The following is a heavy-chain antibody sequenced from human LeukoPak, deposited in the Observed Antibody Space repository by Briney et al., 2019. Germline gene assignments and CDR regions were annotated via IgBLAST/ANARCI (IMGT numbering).Heavy chain of an antibody. Sequence: GTSVKVSCKASGFTFTSSDMQWVRQARGQRPEWIGWIGVGSGNTKYAGKFQERVIITRDMSTSTAYMELSSLRSEDTAVYYCAAEGTYYYGSGSQKNWFDPWGQGTLVTVSS. CDR1: GFTFTSSD. CDR2: IGVGSGNT. V-gene: IGHV1-58*02. J-gene: IGHJ5*02. CDR3: AAEGTYYYGSGSQKNWFDP. D-gene: IGHD3-10*01.